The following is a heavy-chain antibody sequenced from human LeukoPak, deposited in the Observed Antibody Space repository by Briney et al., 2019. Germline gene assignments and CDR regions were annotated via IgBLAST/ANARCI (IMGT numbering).Heavy chain of an antibody. J-gene: IGHJ4*02. V-gene: IGHV4-59*01. CDR3: ARNGGSYSIDY. CDR1: GGSISSYY. Sequence: PSETLSLTCTVSGGSISSYYWSWIRQPPGKGLEWIGYIYYSGSTIYNPSLKSRVTISVDTSKNQFSLKVRSVTAADTAVYYCARNGGSYSIDYWGQGTLVTVSS. D-gene: IGHD1-26*01. CDR2: IYYSGST.